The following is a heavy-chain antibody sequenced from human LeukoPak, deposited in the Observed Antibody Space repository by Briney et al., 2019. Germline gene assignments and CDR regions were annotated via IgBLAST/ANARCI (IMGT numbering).Heavy chain of an antibody. D-gene: IGHD5-18*01. J-gene: IGHJ4*02. CDR1: GGSFSGYY. CDR2: INHSGST. Sequence: PSETLSLTCAVYGGSFSGYYWSWIRQPPGKGLEWIGEINHSGSTNYNPSLKSRVTISVDTSKNQFSLKLSSVTAADTAVYYCARASTVGSFGFYFAYWGQGTLVTVSS. V-gene: IGHV4-34*01. CDR3: ARASTVGSFGFYFAY.